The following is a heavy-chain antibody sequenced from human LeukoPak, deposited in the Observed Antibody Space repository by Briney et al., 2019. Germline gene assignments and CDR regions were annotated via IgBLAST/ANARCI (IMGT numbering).Heavy chain of an antibody. CDR2: IYYSGST. J-gene: IGHJ4*02. CDR1: GGSISSGGYY. V-gene: IGHV4-31*03. Sequence: ASETLSLTCTVSGGSISSGGYYWSWIRQHPGKGLEWIGYIYYSGSTYYNPSLKSRVTISVDTSKNQFSLKLSSVTAADTAVYYCARPSGYSYGYGIDYWGQGTLVTVSS. CDR3: ARPSGYSYGYGIDY. D-gene: IGHD5-18*01.